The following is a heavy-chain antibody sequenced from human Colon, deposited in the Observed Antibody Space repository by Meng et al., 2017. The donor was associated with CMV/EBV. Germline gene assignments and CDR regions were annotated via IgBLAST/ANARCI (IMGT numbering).Heavy chain of an antibody. V-gene: IGHV3-23*01. CDR1: GFDFTFYA. CDR3: ATGQDRYHY. Sequence: GGSLRLSCAASGFDFTFYAMTWVRQAPGKGLEWVSTISTTGSSTNYADSVKGRFTISRDNSKNTLHLQMNSLGAEDTAVYYCATGQDRYHYWGQGTLVTVSS. J-gene: IGHJ4*02. D-gene: IGHD1-1*01. CDR2: ISTTGSST.